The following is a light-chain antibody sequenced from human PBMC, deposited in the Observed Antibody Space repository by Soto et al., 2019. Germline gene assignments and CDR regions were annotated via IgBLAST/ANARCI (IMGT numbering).Light chain of an antibody. Sequence: QSALSQPPSASGSPGQSVTISCTGTSSDVGGYNYVSWYQHHPGNSPKLMIYEVTKRPSVVPDRFSGSKSGNTASLTVSGLQADDDSDYYCRSYAGINNVFFGGGTKLTVL. V-gene: IGLV2-8*01. CDR1: SSDVGGYNY. CDR3: RSYAGINNVF. CDR2: EVT. J-gene: IGLJ2*01.